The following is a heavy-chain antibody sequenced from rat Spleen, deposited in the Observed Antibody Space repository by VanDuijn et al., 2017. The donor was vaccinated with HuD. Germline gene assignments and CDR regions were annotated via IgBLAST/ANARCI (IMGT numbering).Heavy chain of an antibody. CDR2: IKAKSNNYAI. CDR3: AWGGGYDEEDY. D-gene: IGHD1-11*01. Sequence: EVQVLESGGGLVQPGNSLKLSCATSGFTFSTAWMYWYRQFPEKRLEWVARIKAKSNNYAIDYKESVRGRFTISRDDSKSGIYLQMHNLKEEDTAIYYCAWGGGYDEEDYWGQGVMVTVSS. CDR1: GFTFSTAW. J-gene: IGHJ2*01. V-gene: IGHV6-6*01.